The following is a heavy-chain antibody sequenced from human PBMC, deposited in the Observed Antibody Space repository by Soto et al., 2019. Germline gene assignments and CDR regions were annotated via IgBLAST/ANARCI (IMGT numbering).Heavy chain of an antibody. D-gene: IGHD6-13*01. V-gene: IGHV4-59*01. CDR3: ARANLAAGTSTISKWFDP. CDR1: GGSISSYY. CDR2: IYYSGST. J-gene: IGHJ5*02. Sequence: QVQLQESGPGLVKPSETLSLTCTVSGGSISSYYWSWIRQPPGKGLEWIGYIYYSGSTNYNPSLKSRVTISVDTSKNQFSLNLRSVTAADTAVYYCARANLAAGTSTISKWFDPWGQGTLVTVSS.